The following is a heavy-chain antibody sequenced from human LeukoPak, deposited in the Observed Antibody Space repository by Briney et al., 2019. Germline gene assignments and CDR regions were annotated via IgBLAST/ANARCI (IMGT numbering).Heavy chain of an antibody. J-gene: IGHJ4*02. Sequence: GGSLRLSCAASRFTFSTYWMHWVRQAPGKGLVWVSRIKSDGSSTSNADSVKGRFTISRDNAKNTLYLQMNSLRAEDTAVYYCARETAAAGTSLDYWGQGTLVTVSS. CDR1: RFTFSTYW. D-gene: IGHD6-13*01. CDR2: IKSDGSST. CDR3: ARETAAAGTSLDY. V-gene: IGHV3-74*01.